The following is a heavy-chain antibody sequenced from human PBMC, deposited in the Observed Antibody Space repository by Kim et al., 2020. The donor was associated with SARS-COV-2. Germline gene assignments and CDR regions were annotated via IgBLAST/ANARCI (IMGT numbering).Heavy chain of an antibody. CDR3: ARGGWRSGSYDV. J-gene: IGHJ4*02. Sequence: GGSLRLSCAASGFIFSDYSMNWVRQAPGKGLEWVSSISSSSSYIYYADSLKGRFTVSRDNAKNSLSLQMNSLRGEDTAVYYCARGGWRSGSYDVWGQGTLVTVSS. D-gene: IGHD1-26*01. V-gene: IGHV3-21*04. CDR1: GFIFSDYS. CDR2: ISSSSSYI.